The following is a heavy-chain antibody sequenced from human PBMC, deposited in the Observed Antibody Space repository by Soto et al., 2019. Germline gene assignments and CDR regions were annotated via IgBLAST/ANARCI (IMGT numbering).Heavy chain of an antibody. CDR3: AKSPHDYGDYVGWFDP. J-gene: IGHJ5*02. CDR2: ISGSGGST. Sequence: GGSLTLSCSASGFTFRSYSMSWFRHAPGKGLEWVSAISGSGGSTYYADSVKGRFTISRDNSKNTLYLQMNSLRAEDTAVYYCAKSPHDYGDYVGWFDPWGQGTLVTVSS. D-gene: IGHD4-17*01. CDR1: GFTFRSYS. V-gene: IGHV3-23*01.